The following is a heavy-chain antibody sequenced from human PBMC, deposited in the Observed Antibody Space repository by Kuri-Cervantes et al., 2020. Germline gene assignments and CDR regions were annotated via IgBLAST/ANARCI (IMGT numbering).Heavy chain of an antibody. J-gene: IGHJ6*02. CDR2: ISGSGGST. Sequence: ETLSLTCAASGFTFSSYAMSWVRQAPGKGLEWVSAISGSGGSTYYADSVKGRFTISRDNSKNTLYLQMNSLRAEDTAVYYCARDGYSTTDKYYYYGMDVWGQGTTVTVSS. CDR1: GFTFSSYA. V-gene: IGHV3-23*01. CDR3: ARDGYSTTDKYYYYGMDV. D-gene: IGHD5-24*01.